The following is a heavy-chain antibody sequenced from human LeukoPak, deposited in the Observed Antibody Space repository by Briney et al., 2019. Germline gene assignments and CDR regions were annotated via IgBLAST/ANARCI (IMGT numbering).Heavy chain of an antibody. Sequence: GGSLRLSCAASGFAFSGSAMHWVRQASGKGLEWVGRIRSKANSYATAYAASVKGRFTISRDDSKNTAYLQMNSLKTADTAMYYCTRLGYSSSSDYWGQGTLVTVSS. J-gene: IGHJ4*02. V-gene: IGHV3-73*01. D-gene: IGHD6-6*01. CDR1: GFAFSGSA. CDR2: IRSKANSYAT. CDR3: TRLGYSSSSDY.